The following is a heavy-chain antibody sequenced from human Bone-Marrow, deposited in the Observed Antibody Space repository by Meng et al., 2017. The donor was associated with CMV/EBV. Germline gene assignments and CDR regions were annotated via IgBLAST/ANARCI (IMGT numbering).Heavy chain of an antibody. V-gene: IGHV1-2*02. Sequence: QGEVVEVGAEVKKPGAPVKVSCKASGYTFTGYYMHWVRQAPGQGLEWMGWINPNSGGTNYAQKFQGRVTMTRDTSISTAYMELSRLRSDDTAVYYCAREGVVAADNWFDPWGQGTLVTVSS. CDR2: INPNSGGT. CDR3: AREGVVAADNWFDP. J-gene: IGHJ5*02. CDR1: GYTFTGYY. D-gene: IGHD2-15*01.